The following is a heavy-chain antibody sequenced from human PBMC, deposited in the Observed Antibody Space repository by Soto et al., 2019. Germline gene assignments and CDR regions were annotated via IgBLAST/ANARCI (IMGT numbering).Heavy chain of an antibody. V-gene: IGHV3-30*18. D-gene: IGHD6-19*01. J-gene: IGHJ4*02. CDR3: AKDAGYSSGCFDY. CDR1: GFTFSSYS. Sequence: VQLVESGGGLVQPGGSLRLSCAASGFTFSSYSMNWVRQAPGKGLEWVAVISYDGSNKYYADSVKGRFTISRDNSKNTLYLQMNSLRAEDTAVYYCAKDAGYSSGCFDYWGQGTLVTVSS. CDR2: ISYDGSNK.